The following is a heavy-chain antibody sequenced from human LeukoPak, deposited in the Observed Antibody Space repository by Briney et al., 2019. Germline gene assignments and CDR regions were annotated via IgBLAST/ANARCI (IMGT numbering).Heavy chain of an antibody. CDR3: ASGDYVRKGWFDP. Sequence: SETLSLTCTVSGGSMSSYYWSWIRQPPGKGLEWIGYIYYSGSTNYNPSLKSRVTISVDTSKNQFSLKLSSVTGADTAVYYCASGDYVRKGWFDPWGQGTLVTVSS. V-gene: IGHV4-59*01. CDR2: IYYSGST. J-gene: IGHJ5*02. CDR1: GGSMSSYY. D-gene: IGHD4-17*01.